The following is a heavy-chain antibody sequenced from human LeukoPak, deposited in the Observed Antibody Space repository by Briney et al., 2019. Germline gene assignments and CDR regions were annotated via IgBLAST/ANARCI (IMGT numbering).Heavy chain of an antibody. D-gene: IGHD3-10*01. V-gene: IGHV4-4*07. Sequence: SETLSLTCTVSGGSISSYYWSWLRQPAGKGLEGIGRIYTSGSTNYNPSLKSRVTISVDTSKNQFSLKLSSVTAADTAVYYCAREGIYGSGSYYNDYWGQGTLVTVSS. CDR1: GGSISSYY. CDR2: IYTSGST. CDR3: AREGIYGSGSYYNDY. J-gene: IGHJ4*02.